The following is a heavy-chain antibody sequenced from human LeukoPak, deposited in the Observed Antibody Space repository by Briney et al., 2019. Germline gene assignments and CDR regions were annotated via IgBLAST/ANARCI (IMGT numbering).Heavy chain of an antibody. D-gene: IGHD6-13*01. Sequence: KSGGSLRLSCAASGFTFSDYYISWIRQAPGKGLEWVSYISSSSSYTNYADSVKGRFTISRDNAKNSLYLQMNSLRAEDTAVYYCARDAVSLAAAGTSDYWGQGTLVTASS. CDR2: ISSSSSYT. V-gene: IGHV3-11*05. J-gene: IGHJ4*02. CDR1: GFTFSDYY. CDR3: ARDAVSLAAAGTSDY.